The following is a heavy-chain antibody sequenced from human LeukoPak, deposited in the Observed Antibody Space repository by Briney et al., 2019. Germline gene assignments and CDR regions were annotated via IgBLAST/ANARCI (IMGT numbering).Heavy chain of an antibody. J-gene: IGHJ5*02. CDR1: GGSFSGYY. V-gene: IGHV4-34*01. CDR3: ARGNLLWFGTPNWFDP. Sequence: PSETLSLTCAVYGGSFSGYYWSWIRQPPGKGLEWIGEINHSGSTNYNPSLKSRVTISVDTSKNQFSLKLSSVTAADTAVYYCARGNLLWFGTPNWFDPWGQGTLVTVSS. CDR2: INHSGST. D-gene: IGHD3-10*01.